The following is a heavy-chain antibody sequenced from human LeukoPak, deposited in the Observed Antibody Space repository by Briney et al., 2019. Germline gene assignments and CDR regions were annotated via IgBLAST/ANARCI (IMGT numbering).Heavy chain of an antibody. D-gene: IGHD1-26*01. CDR3: ARAIVGHTGDY. CDR2: IWYEGTNE. Sequence: PGRSLRLSCAASGFTFSNCAMHWVRQAPGKGLEWVAVIWYEGTNEYYAEAVKGRFTISRDNSKNTLYLQMNSLRAEDSAVYYCARAIVGHTGDYWGQGTLATVAS. J-gene: IGHJ4*02. V-gene: IGHV3-33*01. CDR1: GFTFSNCA.